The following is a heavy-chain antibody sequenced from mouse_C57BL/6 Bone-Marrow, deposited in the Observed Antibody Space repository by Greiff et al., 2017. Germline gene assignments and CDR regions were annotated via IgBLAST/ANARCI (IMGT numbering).Heavy chain of an antibody. CDR3: ARDPASYFGY. V-gene: IGHV5-4*01. CDR2: ISDGGSYT. CDR1: GFTFSSYA. Sequence: EVMLVESGGGLVKPGGSLKLSCAASGFTFSSYAMSWVRQTPEKRLEWVATISDGGSYTYYPDNVKGRFTISRDNAKNNLYLQMSHLKSEDTAMYYCARDPASYFGYWDQGTALTVSS. J-gene: IGHJ2*01.